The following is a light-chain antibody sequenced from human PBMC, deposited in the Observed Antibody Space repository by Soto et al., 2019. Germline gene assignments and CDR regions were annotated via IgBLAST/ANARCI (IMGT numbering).Light chain of an antibody. Sequence: QPVLTQPPSASGTLGQRVSISCSGRNSNIGSNTVNWYQQVSGTAPKLLIYSNDPRPSGVPDRFSGSKSGTSAALAISGLQSEDEADYYCAAWDDSPNGPVFGGGTQLTVL. CDR2: SND. V-gene: IGLV1-44*01. CDR1: NSNIGSNT. J-gene: IGLJ2*01. CDR3: AAWDDSPNGPV.